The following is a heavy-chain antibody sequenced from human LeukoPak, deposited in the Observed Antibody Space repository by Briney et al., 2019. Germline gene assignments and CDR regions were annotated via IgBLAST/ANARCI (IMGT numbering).Heavy chain of an antibody. CDR2: IKNKNDGGTT. D-gene: IGHD2-15*01. CDR3: TVLGGFRFKH. V-gene: IGHV3-15*01. CDR1: GFTFSNAW. Sequence: PGGSLRLFCAASGFTFSNAWMSWVRQAPGKGLEWVGRIKNKNDGGTTDYAAPVKGRFTISRDDSKNTLYLQMNSLKTEDTAIYYCTVLGGFRFKHWGQGTLVTVSS. J-gene: IGHJ1*01.